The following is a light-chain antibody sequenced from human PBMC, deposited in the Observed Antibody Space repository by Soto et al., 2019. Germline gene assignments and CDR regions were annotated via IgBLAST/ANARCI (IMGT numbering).Light chain of an antibody. CDR1: ISNIGTNY. J-gene: IGLJ1*01. V-gene: IGLV1-47*01. CDR2: RDN. Sequence: QSVLTQPPSVSGTPGQRVTISCSGGISNIGTNYVHWFQQLPGTAPKVLSNRDNQRPSGVPDRFSGSKSGTSASLAISGLQYEDEAEDYCAAWEDTGRSYVFGTGTKLTVL. CDR3: AAWEDTGRSYV.